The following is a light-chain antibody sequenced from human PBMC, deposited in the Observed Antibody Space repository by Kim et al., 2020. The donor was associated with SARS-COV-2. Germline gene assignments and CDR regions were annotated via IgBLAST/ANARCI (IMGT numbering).Light chain of an antibody. Sequence: LGRTVRIKGQEDGLKDYYAICTRRKQDQPPVFVFYSKNSRPSGIPDRFSGSSSGDTASLTITGAQAEDEADYYCNSRASSGDRYVFGTGTKVTVL. CDR1: GLKDYY. CDR3: NSRASSGDRYV. V-gene: IGLV3-19*01. CDR2: SKN. J-gene: IGLJ1*01.